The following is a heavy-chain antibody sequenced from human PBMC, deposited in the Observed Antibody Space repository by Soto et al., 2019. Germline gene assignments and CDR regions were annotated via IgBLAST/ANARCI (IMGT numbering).Heavy chain of an antibody. V-gene: IGHV3-7*01. CDR2: IKQDGSEK. CDR1: GFTFSRYW. Sequence: GGSLGLSCAASGFTFSRYWMSWVRQAPGKGLEWVANIKQDGSEKYYVDSVKGRFTISRDNAKNSLYLQMNSLRAEDTAVYYCARDPCSGGSCYSDYWGQGTLVTV. D-gene: IGHD2-15*01. J-gene: IGHJ4*02. CDR3: ARDPCSGGSCYSDY.